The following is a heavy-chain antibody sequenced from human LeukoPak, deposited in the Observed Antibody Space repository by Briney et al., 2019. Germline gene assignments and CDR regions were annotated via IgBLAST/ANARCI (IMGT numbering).Heavy chain of an antibody. CDR1: GFTFSSYV. CDR3: ARYCGASSCYAGFDH. Sequence: GESLRLSCEASGFTFSSYVMTWVRQAPEKGLEWVSAIGGSGSSTYYADSVKGRFTISRDNAKSTLYLQMNSLRAEDTAVYYCARYCGASSCYAGFDHWGQGSLVTVSS. CDR2: IGGSGSST. J-gene: IGHJ4*02. D-gene: IGHD2-2*01. V-gene: IGHV3-23*01.